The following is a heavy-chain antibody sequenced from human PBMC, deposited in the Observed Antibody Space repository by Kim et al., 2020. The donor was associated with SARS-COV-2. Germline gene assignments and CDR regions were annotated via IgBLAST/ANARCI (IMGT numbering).Heavy chain of an antibody. CDR1: GFAFSNYA. D-gene: IGHD5-12*01. Sequence: GGSLRLSCRTSGFAFSNYAMMWVRQTPEKGLEWVATIDGPTTNTHYPDSVKGRFTISRDNSQNTVYLHMSSLRAEDTAIYYSATWLQSHFDYSRQGTLVT. CDR3: ATWLQSHFDY. J-gene: IGHJ4*02. CDR2: IDGPTTNT. V-gene: IGHV3-23*01.